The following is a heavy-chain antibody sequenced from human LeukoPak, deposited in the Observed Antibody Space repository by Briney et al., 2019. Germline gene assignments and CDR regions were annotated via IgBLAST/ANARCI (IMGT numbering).Heavy chain of an antibody. D-gene: IGHD3-9*01. J-gene: IGHJ4*02. V-gene: IGHV3-7*04. CDR3: ARSVVRYFDWFPLDN. CDR1: GFTFSSYW. CDR2: IKQDGSEK. Sequence: GGTLRLSCAASGFTFSSYWLTWVRQAPGKGLEWVANIKQDGSEKYNVDSVKGRFTISRDNAKNSLYLQMNSLRAEGPAVYYCARSVVRYFDWFPLDNWGQGNLVTVSS.